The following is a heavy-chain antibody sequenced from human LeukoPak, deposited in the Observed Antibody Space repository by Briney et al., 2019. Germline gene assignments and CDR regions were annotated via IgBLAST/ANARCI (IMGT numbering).Heavy chain of an antibody. J-gene: IGHJ5*02. D-gene: IGHD3-3*01. Sequence: SETLSLTCTVSGYSISSGYYWGWIRQPPGKGLEWIGSIYHSGSTYYNPSLKSRVTISVDTSKNQFSLKLSSVTAADTAVYYCARRHYDFWSGDTETSNWFDPWGQGTQVTVSS. V-gene: IGHV4-38-2*02. CDR1: GYSISSGYY. CDR3: ARRHYDFWSGDTETSNWFDP. CDR2: IYHSGST.